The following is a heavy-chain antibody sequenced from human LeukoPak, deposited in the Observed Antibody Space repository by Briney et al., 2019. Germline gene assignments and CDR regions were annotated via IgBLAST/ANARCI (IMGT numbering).Heavy chain of an antibody. V-gene: IGHV1-18*01. CDR2: ISGYNGNT. J-gene: IGHJ4*02. Sequence: ASVKVSCKASGYAFTSYDINWVRQATGQGLEWMGWISGYNGNTNYAQKLQGRVTMTTDTSTSTAYMELRSLRSDDTAVYYCARDGTYGSDDYWGQGTLVTVSS. D-gene: IGHD2-15*01. CDR1: GYAFTSYD. CDR3: ARDGTYGSDDY.